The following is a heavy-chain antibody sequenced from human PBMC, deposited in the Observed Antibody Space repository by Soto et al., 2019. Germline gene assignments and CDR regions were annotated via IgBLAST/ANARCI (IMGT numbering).Heavy chain of an antibody. CDR1: GYTFSSYV. CDR2: IIPIFGTA. Sequence: PVKVSCKASGYTFSSYVISRVRQAPGQGLEWMGGIIPIFGTANYAQKFQGRVTITADESTSTAYMELSSLRAEDTAVYYCAREVYSSSLPTYYYYYGMDVWGQGTTVTVSS. D-gene: IGHD6-6*01. J-gene: IGHJ6*02. CDR3: AREVYSSSLPTYYYYYGMDV. V-gene: IGHV1-69*13.